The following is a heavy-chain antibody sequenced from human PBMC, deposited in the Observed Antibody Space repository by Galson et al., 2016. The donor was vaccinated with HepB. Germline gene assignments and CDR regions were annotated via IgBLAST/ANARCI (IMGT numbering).Heavy chain of an antibody. CDR2: INHSGNT. CDR1: GGSLRGYY. V-gene: IGHV4-34*01. CDR3: ARISLRVGQDY. Sequence: SETLSLTCAVYGGSLRGYYWSWIRQPPGEGLEWIGEINHSGNTNYNPSLKSRVTMTVDASKNQFSLTLRSATAADTALYFCARISLRVGQDYWGQGTLVTVSS. J-gene: IGHJ4*02. D-gene: IGHD1-26*01.